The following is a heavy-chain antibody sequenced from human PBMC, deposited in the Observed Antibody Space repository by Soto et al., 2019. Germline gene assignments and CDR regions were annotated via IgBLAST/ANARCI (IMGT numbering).Heavy chain of an antibody. D-gene: IGHD5-18*01. CDR3: AKDNSYGPTAEDY. Sequence: SLRLSCAASGFTFSSYAMSWVRQAPGKGLEWVSAISGSGGSTYYADSVKGRFTISRDNSKNTLYLQMNSLRAEDTAVYYCAKDNSYGPTAEDYWGQGTLVTVSS. V-gene: IGHV3-23*01. CDR1: GFTFSSYA. CDR2: ISGSGGST. J-gene: IGHJ4*02.